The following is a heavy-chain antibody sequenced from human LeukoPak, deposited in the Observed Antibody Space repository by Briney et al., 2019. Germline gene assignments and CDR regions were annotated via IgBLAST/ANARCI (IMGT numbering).Heavy chain of an antibody. V-gene: IGHV3-30-3*01. Sequence: GRSLRLSCAASGFTFSSYAMHWVRQAPGKGLEGVAVISYDGSNKYYADSVKGRFTISRDNSKNTLYLQMNSLRAEDTAVYYCARDFYSSSSHLDYWGQGTLVTVSS. J-gene: IGHJ4*02. CDR1: GFTFSSYA. CDR2: ISYDGSNK. CDR3: ARDFYSSSSHLDY. D-gene: IGHD6-6*01.